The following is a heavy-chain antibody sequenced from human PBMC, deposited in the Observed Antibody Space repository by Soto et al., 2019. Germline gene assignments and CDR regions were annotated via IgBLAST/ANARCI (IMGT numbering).Heavy chain of an antibody. V-gene: IGHV4-31*03. CDR1: GGSISSGGYY. CDR2: IYYIGST. CDR3: AGSVFP. D-gene: IGHD3-16*01. Sequence: QVQLQESGPGLVKPSQTLSLTCTVSGGSISSGGYYWNWIRQHPGKGLEWIGYIYYIGSTYYNPSLKSGVTITLDTSKNQFSLKLSSVTAADTAVDYCAGSVFPWGQGTLVTVSS. J-gene: IGHJ5*02.